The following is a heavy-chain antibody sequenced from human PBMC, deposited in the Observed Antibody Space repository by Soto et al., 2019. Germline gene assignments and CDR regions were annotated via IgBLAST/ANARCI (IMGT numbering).Heavy chain of an antibody. Sequence: PSDTLSLTCTVSGGSISSYYWSWIRQPPGKGLEWIGYIYYSGSTNYNPSLKSRVTISVDTSKNQFSLKLSSVTAADTAVYYCARGRSNFDYWGQGTLVTVSS. J-gene: IGHJ4*02. CDR3: ARGRSNFDY. CDR1: GGSISSYY. V-gene: IGHV4-59*01. CDR2: IYYSGST.